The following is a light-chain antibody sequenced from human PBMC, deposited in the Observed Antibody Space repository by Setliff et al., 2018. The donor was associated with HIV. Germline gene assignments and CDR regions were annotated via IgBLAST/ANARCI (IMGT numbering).Light chain of an antibody. V-gene: IGLV3-21*03. CDR1: KIGSKS. CDR3: QVWDSSSDSYV. Sequence: SYALTQPPSVSVAPGKTARITCGGNKIGSKSVHWYQQKPGQAPVLVVYDASDRPSGIPERIAGSNSGNTATLTINRVEAGDEADYYCQVWDSSSDSYVFGTGTKVTVL. CDR2: DAS. J-gene: IGLJ1*01.